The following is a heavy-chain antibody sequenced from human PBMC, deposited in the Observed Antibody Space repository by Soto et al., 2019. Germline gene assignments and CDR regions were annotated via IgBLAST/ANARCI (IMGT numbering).Heavy chain of an antibody. V-gene: IGHV1-2*02. Sequence: QVQLVQYGAEVKKPGASVKVSCKASGYTFTGYYMHWVRQAPGQGLEWMGWINPNSGGTNYAQKFQGRATMTRETTISTDYLELSRLRTDDTAVYYCAGDTGTGLELRDYWGPRTLVTVSS. CDR3: AGDTGTGLELRDY. D-gene: IGHD1-7*01. J-gene: IGHJ4*02. CDR2: INPNSGGT. CDR1: GYTFTGYY.